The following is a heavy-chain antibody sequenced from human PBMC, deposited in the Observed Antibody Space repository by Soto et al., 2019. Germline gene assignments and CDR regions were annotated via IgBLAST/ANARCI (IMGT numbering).Heavy chain of an antibody. Sequence: PSETLSLTCTVSGGSISSYYWSWIRQPPGKGLEWIGYIYYSGSTNYNPSLKSRVTISVDTSKNQFSLKLSSVTAADTAVYYCARHVEDFNWFDPWGQGTLVTVS. CDR3: ARHVEDFNWFDP. V-gene: IGHV4-59*08. J-gene: IGHJ5*02. CDR2: IYYSGST. CDR1: GGSISSYY.